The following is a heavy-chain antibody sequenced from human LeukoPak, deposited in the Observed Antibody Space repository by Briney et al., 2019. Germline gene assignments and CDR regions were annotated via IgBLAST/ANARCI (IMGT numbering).Heavy chain of an antibody. V-gene: IGHV1-2*02. CDR2: INPNSGVT. Sequence: ASVKVSCKASGYTFTGYYMHWVRQAPGQGLEWMGWINPNSGVTNYAQKFQGRVTMTGDTSIRTAYMELSRLRSDDTAVYYCARVLDRIAAAVKNYYMDVWGKGTTVTVSS. J-gene: IGHJ6*03. D-gene: IGHD6-13*01. CDR3: ARVLDRIAAAVKNYYMDV. CDR1: GYTFTGYY.